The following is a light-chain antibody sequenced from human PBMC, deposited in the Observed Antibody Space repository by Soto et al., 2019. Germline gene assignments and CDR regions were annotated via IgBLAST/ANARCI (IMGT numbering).Light chain of an antibody. J-gene: IGLJ2*01. CDR1: SSDVGGYNY. Sequence: QAVVTQPASVSGSPGQSITISCTGTSSDVGGYNYVSWYQQHPGKAPKLMIYDVSNRPSGVSNRFSGSKSGNTASLTISGLQAEDEADYYCSSPPVVFGGGTQLTVL. CDR3: SSPPVV. V-gene: IGLV2-14*01. CDR2: DVS.